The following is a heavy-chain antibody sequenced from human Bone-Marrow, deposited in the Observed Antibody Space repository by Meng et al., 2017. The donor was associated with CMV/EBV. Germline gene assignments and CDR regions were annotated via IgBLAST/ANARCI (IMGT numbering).Heavy chain of an antibody. CDR2: ISSSSSYI. D-gene: IGHD3-22*01. V-gene: IGHV3-21*01. CDR3: ASLSEGYYYDSSGLASRFY. J-gene: IGHJ4*02. CDR1: GFTFSSYS. Sequence: GESLKISCAASGFTFSSYSMNWVRQAPGKGLEWVSSISSSSSYIYYADSVKGRFTISRDNAKNTLYLQMNSLRAEDTAVYYCASLSEGYYYDSSGLASRFYWGQGTLVTVSS.